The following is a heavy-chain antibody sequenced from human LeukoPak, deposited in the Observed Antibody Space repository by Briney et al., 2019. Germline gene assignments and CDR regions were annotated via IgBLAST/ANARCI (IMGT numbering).Heavy chain of an antibody. CDR1: GGSINAYR. CDR2: ISSSGST. J-gene: IGHJ5*02. V-gene: IGHV4-59*08. Sequence: SETLSLTCTLSGGSINAYRWSWIRQPPGKGLEWIGYISSSGSTNYNPSLKSRVTISLATSKTHFSLNLNSVTAADTAVYYCAGLHFAASEEFDPWGQGILVTVSS. D-gene: IGHD6-13*01. CDR3: AGLHFAASEEFDP.